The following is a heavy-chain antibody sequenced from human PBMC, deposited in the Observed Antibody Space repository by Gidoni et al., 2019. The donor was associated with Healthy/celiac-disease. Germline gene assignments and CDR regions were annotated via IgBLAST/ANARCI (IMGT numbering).Heavy chain of an antibody. CDR2: IDPSDSYT. Sequence: EVQLVQSGAEVTNPGESLRIFCKGSGYSFTSYWISWVRQMPRKGLEWMGRIDPSDSYTNNSPSFQGHVTISADKAISTAYLQWSSLKASDTARYYCARHVITPGWYFDLWGRGTLVTVSS. V-gene: IGHV5-10-1*01. D-gene: IGHD3-16*01. CDR3: ARHVITPGWYFDL. CDR1: GYSFTSYW. J-gene: IGHJ2*01.